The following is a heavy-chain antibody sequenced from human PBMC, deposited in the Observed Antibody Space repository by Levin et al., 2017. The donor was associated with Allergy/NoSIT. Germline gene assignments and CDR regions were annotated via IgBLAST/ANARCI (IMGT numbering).Heavy chain of an antibody. V-gene: IGHV4-39*01. J-gene: IGHJ4*02. D-gene: IGHD3-9*01. Sequence: SQTLSLTCTVSGGSISSSISYWGWIRQAPGKGLEWIGSIYNSGSTCYNPSLKSRVTTSVDTSKNQFSLKLSSVTAADTAVYYCARQCYDILTGYYNFDYWGQGTLVTVSS. CDR2: IYNSGST. CDR3: ARQCYDILTGYYNFDY. CDR1: GGSISSSISY.